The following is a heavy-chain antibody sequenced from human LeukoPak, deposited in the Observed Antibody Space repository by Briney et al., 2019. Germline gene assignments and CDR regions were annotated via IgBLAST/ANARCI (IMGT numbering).Heavy chain of an antibody. V-gene: IGHV4-39*07. Sequence: SETLSLTCTVSGGSISSSSYYWGWIRQPPGKGLEWIGSIYYSGSTYYNPSLKSRVTISVDTSKNQFSLKLSSVTAADTAVYYCARGRNLVVPAAIGALDYYYYMDVWGRGTTVTVSS. CDR1: GGSISSSSYY. J-gene: IGHJ6*03. D-gene: IGHD2-2*02. CDR3: ARGRNLVVPAAIGALDYYYYMDV. CDR2: IYYSGST.